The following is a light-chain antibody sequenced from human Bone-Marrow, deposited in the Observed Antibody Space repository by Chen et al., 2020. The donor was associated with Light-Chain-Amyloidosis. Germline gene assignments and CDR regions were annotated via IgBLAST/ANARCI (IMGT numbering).Light chain of an antibody. CDR3: EAGEGGLSGYV. V-gene: IGLV1-47*01. CDR2: RNN. J-gene: IGLJ1*01. CDR1: SSNIGINY. Sequence: QSVLTQPPSASGTPGQRVTISCSGASSNIGINYVYCTQHFPGAAPNLLIHRNNQRPSGVPDRFSAHKSGTTALLAIRGLRSEEEDDYYSEAGEGGLSGYVFGSGTKVIVL.